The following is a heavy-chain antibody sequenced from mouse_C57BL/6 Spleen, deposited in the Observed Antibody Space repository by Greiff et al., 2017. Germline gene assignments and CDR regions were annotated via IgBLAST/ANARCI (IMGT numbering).Heavy chain of an antibody. D-gene: IGHD2-4*01. CDR3: ARRKIYYDYEGDYAMDY. J-gene: IGHJ4*01. CDR2: IYPGSGST. CDR1: GYTFTSYW. V-gene: IGHV1-55*01. Sequence: QVQLQQSGAELVKPGASVKMSCKASGYTFTSYWITWVKQRPGQGLEWIGDIYPGSGSTNYNEKFKSKATLTVDTSSSTAYMQLSSLTSEDSAVYYCARRKIYYDYEGDYAMDYWGQGTSVTVSS.